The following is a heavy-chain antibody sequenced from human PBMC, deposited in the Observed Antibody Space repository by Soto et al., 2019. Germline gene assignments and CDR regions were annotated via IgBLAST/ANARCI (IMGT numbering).Heavy chain of an antibody. Sequence: SETLSLTCTVSGGSISSYYWSWIRQPPGKGLEWIGEINHSGSTNYNPSLKSRVTISVDTSKNQFSLKLSSVTAADTAVYYCARSHGSGGNWFDPWGQGTLVTVSS. V-gene: IGHV4-34*01. CDR2: INHSGST. D-gene: IGHD3-10*01. CDR1: GGSISSYY. J-gene: IGHJ5*02. CDR3: ARSHGSGGNWFDP.